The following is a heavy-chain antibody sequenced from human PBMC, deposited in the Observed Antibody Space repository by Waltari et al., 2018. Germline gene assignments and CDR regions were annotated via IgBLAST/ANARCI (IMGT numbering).Heavy chain of an antibody. CDR2: IHPSTGNP. V-gene: IGHV7-4-1*02. CDR1: GYTFSTYA. Sequence: QVQLVQPVSELKKPGSSVIISCTASGYTFSTYAINWARHAPGQGPQWMGWIHPSTGNPTYARDFIGRFVFSLDSSVTTAYLEISDLKTEDTAVYYCARGLRFTESLDSWGRGTLVTVSS. CDR3: ARGLRFTESLDS. J-gene: IGHJ4*02. D-gene: IGHD4-4*01.